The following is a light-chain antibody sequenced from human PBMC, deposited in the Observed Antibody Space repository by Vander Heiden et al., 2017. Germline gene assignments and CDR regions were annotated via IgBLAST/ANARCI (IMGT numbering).Light chain of an antibody. Sequence: SYELTQPPSVSVSPGQPASITCPGDKLGDKYACWYQQKPGQSLVLVIYKDSKRSSGVPGRFSCSNSGTTATLTIGGTQAGDEDYYYCQAWNSSNWVFGGGTKLTVL. CDR3: QAWNSSNWV. CDR2: KDS. J-gene: IGLJ3*02. V-gene: IGLV3-1*01. CDR1: KLGDKY.